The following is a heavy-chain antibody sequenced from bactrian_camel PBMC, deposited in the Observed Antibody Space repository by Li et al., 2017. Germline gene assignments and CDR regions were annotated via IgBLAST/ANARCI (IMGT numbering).Heavy chain of an antibody. D-gene: IGHD7*01. CDR1: GYAVSSGC. CDR2: IDGDGVV. Sequence: HVQLVESGGGSVQDGGSLRLSCAASGYAVSSGCMAWFRQDPGKEREEVATIDGDGVVSYADSVKDRFTISQDYAKNTVYLQMNDLKPEDTAIYYCAAVAPTQLEFATRCPGLFGYWGQGTQVTVS. J-gene: IGHJ6*01. V-gene: IGHV3S53*01. CDR3: AAVAPTQLEFATRCPGLFGY.